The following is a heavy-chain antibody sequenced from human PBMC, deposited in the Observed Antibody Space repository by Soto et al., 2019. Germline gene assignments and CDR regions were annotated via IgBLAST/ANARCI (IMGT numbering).Heavy chain of an antibody. Sequence: PEKLPLTYNVSGDPFRRYFCNWLRQPPGKGLEWIGEISQVGRARYNPSLETRITISVDTSKTQFSLNLTSLTDADTAVYYCARGYGYFRHWGPALLVTVS. D-gene: IGHD3-22*01. CDR1: GDPFRRYF. V-gene: IGHV4-34*01. J-gene: IGHJ4*02. CDR2: ISQVGRA. CDR3: ARGYGYFRH.